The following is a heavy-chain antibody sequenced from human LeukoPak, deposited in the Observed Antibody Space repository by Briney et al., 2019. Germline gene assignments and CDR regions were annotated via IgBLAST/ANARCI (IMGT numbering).Heavy chain of an antibody. J-gene: IGHJ6*02. D-gene: IGHD3-22*01. CDR3: ASSLYSPIQLWLLCSYYYDSSGYSMDV. V-gene: IGHV3-21*01. CDR2: ISSSSSYI. Sequence: GGSLRLSCAASGFIFSSYAMSWVRQAPGKGLEWVSSISSSSSYIYYADSVKGRFTISRDNAKNSLYLQMNSLRAEDTAVYYCASSLYSPIQLWLLCSYYYDSSGYSMDVWGQGTTVTVSS. CDR1: GFIFSSYA.